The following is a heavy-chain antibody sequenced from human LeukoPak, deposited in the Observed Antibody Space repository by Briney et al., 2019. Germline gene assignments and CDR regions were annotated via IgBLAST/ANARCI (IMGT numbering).Heavy chain of an antibody. D-gene: IGHD2-15*01. CDR3: AREYCSGDSCYRGYYDY. V-gene: IGHV3-33*01. J-gene: IGHJ4*02. CDR1: GFTFSKYG. CDR2: IWYDGSNK. Sequence: PGGSLRLSCAASGFTFSKYGMHWVRQAPGKGLEWVTVIWYDGSNKYYADSVKGRLTISRDNSKNTLYLQMNSLRVEDTAVYFCAREYCSGDSCYRGYYDYWGQGTLVTVSS.